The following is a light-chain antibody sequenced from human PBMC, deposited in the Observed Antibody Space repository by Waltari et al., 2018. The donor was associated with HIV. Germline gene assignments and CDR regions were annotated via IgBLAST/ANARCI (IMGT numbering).Light chain of an antibody. CDR2: WAS. Sequence: DIVMTQSPDSLAVSLGERATINCKSSQSVLYSSNNKNYLAWYQQKPGQPPKLLIYWASTRESGVPDRFSGSGYGTDFTLTISSLQAEDVAVYYCQQYYSTPDTFGQGTKLEI. CDR3: QQYYSTPDT. V-gene: IGKV4-1*01. J-gene: IGKJ2*01. CDR1: QSVLYSSNNKNY.